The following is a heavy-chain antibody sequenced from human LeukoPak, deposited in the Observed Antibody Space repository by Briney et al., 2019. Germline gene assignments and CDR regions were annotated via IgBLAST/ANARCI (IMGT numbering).Heavy chain of an antibody. CDR2: IKTTLYGGTT. CDR3: TRDHRDDWNPGYYFDY. V-gene: IGHV3-49*03. J-gene: IGHJ4*02. CDR1: GFAFGDFA. D-gene: IGHD1-1*01. Sequence: GRSLRLSCAASGFAFGDFAMNWIRQAPGQGLEWVGFIKTTLYGGTTEYAASVKGRFTISRDDSKAIAYLQMNSLKTEDTAVHYCTRDHRDDWNPGYYFDYWGQGTLVTVSS.